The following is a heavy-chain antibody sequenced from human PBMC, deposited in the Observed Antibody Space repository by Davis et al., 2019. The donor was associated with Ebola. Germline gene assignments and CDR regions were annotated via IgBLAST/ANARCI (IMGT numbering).Heavy chain of an antibody. Sequence: ASVKVSCKTSGYPFTAYSISWVRQAPGQGLEWMGWISADNGNTKYAQSFQGRVTVTTDTSTSTAYMELRSLRSDDTAMYFCARATTGTINPYYFDYWGQGTLVTVSS. D-gene: IGHD1-1*01. V-gene: IGHV1-18*01. CDR2: ISADNGNT. J-gene: IGHJ4*02. CDR3: ARATTGTINPYYFDY. CDR1: GYPFTAYS.